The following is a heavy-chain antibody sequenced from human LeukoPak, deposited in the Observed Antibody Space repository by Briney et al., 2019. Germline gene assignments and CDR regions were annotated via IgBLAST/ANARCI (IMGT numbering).Heavy chain of an antibody. D-gene: IGHD2-2*01. J-gene: IGHJ5*02. CDR3: ARDLGYCSSTSCYLDGYWFDP. CDR1: GGSISSYY. CDR2: IYNSGST. V-gene: IGHV4-59*12. Sequence: NPSETLSLTCTVSGGSISSYYWSWIRQPPGKGLEWIGYIYNSGSTNYNPSLKSRVTMSVDTSKNQFSLKLSSVTAADTAVYYCARDLGYCSSTSCYLDGYWFDPWGQGTLVTVSS.